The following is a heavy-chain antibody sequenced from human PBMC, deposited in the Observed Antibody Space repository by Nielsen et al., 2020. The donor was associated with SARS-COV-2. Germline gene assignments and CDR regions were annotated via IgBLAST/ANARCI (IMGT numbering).Heavy chain of an antibody. Sequence: GESLKISCKGSGYTFTNYWIAWVRQMPGKGLEWMGIIYGGNSQTIYSPSFQGHVTIPADKSIATAYLQWSSLEASDTAIYFCARPMTTSNDPFDYWGPGTLVTVSS. CDR1: GYTFTNYW. V-gene: IGHV5-51*01. J-gene: IGHJ4*02. CDR2: IYGGNSQT. CDR3: ARPMTTSNDPFDY. D-gene: IGHD4-17*01.